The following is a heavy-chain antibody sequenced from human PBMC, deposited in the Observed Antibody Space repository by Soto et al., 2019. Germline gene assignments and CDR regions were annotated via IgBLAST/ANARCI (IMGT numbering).Heavy chain of an antibody. V-gene: IGHV4-31*03. J-gene: IGHJ5*02. CDR2: IYYSGST. CDR1: GGSIGGGVYY. CDR3: ARVRAGFFWRGRRDNWFDP. Sequence: SQMQCLTSSVSGGSIGGGVYYLSWIRQHPGRGLEWIGYIYYSGSTYYNPSLKSRVTISLDASKNQFSLRLSSVTAADTAVYYCARVRAGFFWRGRRDNWFDPWGQRTLVTVSS. D-gene: IGHD3-3*01.